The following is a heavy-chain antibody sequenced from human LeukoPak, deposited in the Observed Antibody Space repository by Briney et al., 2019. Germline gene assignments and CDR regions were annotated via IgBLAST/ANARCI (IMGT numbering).Heavy chain of an antibody. D-gene: IGHD3-9*01. V-gene: IGHV3-33*01. CDR3: ARDRQDILTGYYKPDYYYYGMDV. CDR1: GFTFSSYG. CDR2: IWYDGSNK. J-gene: IGHJ6*02. Sequence: GGSLRLSCAASGFTFSSYGMHWVRQAPGKGLEWVAVIWYDGSNKYYADSVKGRFTISRDNSKNTLYLQMNSLRAEDTAVYYCARDRQDILTGYYKPDYYYYGMDVRGQGTTVTVSS.